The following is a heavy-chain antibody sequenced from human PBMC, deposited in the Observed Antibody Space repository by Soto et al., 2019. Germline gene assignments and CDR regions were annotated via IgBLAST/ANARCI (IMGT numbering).Heavy chain of an antibody. Sequence: EVQLVESGGGLVQPGGSLRLSCAASGFTVSRMSWLRQAPGKGLGWVAVIYSDFGTSYTDSVKGRFSISRDNSKNTLYLQMNSLRVEDTAIYYCLREREGDGYAELWGQGTLVTVSS. CDR3: LREREGDGYAEL. CDR1: GFTVSR. CDR2: IYSDFGT. V-gene: IGHV3-66*01. D-gene: IGHD5-12*01. J-gene: IGHJ4*02.